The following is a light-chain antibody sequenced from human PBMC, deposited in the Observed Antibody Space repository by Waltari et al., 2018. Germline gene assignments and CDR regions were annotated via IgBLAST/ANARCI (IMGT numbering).Light chain of an antibody. CDR2: AAT. J-gene: IGKJ1*01. Sequence: DIQMTQSPSSLSASVGDTVTITCRASQGISSYLNWFQQKPGKAPKLLIYAATTLQSGGPSRWSDTGCGTEFTLTISSLQPEDFGAYYCLQHNSYPWTFGQGTKVEVK. CDR3: LQHNSYPWT. V-gene: IGKV1-17*01. CDR1: QGISSY.